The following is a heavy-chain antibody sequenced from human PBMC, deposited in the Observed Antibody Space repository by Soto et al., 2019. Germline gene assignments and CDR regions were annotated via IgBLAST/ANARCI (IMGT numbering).Heavy chain of an antibody. J-gene: IGHJ4*02. D-gene: IGHD3-9*01. V-gene: IGHV1-3*01. CDR1: GYTFTSYA. CDR2: INAGNGNT. Sequence: ASVKVSCKASGYTFTSYAMHWVRQAPGQRLEWMGWINAGNGNTKYSQKFQGRVTITRDTSASTAYMELSSLRSEDTAVYYCARSLRYFDWLSRFDYWGQGTLVTVSS. CDR3: ARSLRYFDWLSRFDY.